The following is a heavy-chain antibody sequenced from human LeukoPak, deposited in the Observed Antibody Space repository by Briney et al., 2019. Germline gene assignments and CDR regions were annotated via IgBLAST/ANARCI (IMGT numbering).Heavy chain of an antibody. Sequence: ASAKVSCKASGYTFTSYYMHWGRQAPGQGGERMGIINPSGGSTSYPQKFQGRFTMTRDTSTSTVYMELSSLRSEDTAVYYCARGSGGSGIVWFDPWDQGTLVTVSS. V-gene: IGHV1-46*01. CDR3: ARGSGGSGIVWFDP. J-gene: IGHJ5*02. D-gene: IGHD3-10*01. CDR1: GYTFTSYY. CDR2: INPSGGST.